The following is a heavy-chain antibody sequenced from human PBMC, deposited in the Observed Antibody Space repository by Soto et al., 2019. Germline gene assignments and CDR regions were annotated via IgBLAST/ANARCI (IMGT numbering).Heavy chain of an antibody. Sequence: GASVKVSCKASGGTFSSYAISWVRQAPGQGLEWMGGIIPIFGTANYAQKFQGRVTITADESTSTAYMELSSLRSEDTAVYYCARDSSGYDPEPGMDVWGQGTTVTVSS. CDR2: IIPIFGTA. D-gene: IGHD5-12*01. J-gene: IGHJ6*02. CDR1: GGTFSSYA. V-gene: IGHV1-69*13. CDR3: ARDSSGYDPEPGMDV.